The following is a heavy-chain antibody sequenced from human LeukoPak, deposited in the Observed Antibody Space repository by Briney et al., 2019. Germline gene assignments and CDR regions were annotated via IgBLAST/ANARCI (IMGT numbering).Heavy chain of an antibody. V-gene: IGHV3-23*01. D-gene: IGHD3-22*01. CDR3: AKRGYYDSGGYYAPFDY. CDR2: ISDSGGST. CDR1: GFTFSTYV. Sequence: GGSLRLSCAASGFTFSTYVMNWVRQAPGKGLEWVSTISDSGGSTYYADSVKGRFTISRDNSKSTLYLQMNSLRAEDTAVYYCAKRGYYDSGGYYAPFDYWGQGTLVTVSS. J-gene: IGHJ4*02.